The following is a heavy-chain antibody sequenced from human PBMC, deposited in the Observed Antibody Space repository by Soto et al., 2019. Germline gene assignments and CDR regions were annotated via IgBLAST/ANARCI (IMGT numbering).Heavy chain of an antibody. CDR2: IYYSGST. CDR1: GGSISSYY. CDR3: ARYCSSTSCYDDDYYYYYMDV. J-gene: IGHJ6*03. Sequence: SETLFLTCTVSGGSISSYYWSWIRQPPGKGLEWIGYIYYSGSTDYNPSLKSRVTISVDTSKNQFSLKLSSVTAADTAVYYCARYCSSTSCYDDDYYYYYMDVWGKGTTVTVSS. V-gene: IGHV4-59*08. D-gene: IGHD2-2*01.